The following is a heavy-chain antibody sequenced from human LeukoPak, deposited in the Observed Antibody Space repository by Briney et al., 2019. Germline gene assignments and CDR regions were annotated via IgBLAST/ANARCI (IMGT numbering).Heavy chain of an antibody. CDR1: GYTFTGYY. CDR3: ARLRNYDPGALDFDY. V-gene: IGHV1-2*02. J-gene: IGHJ4*02. D-gene: IGHD3-3*01. CDR2: INPNSGGT. Sequence: ASVKVSCKASGYTFTGYYMHWVRQAPGQGLEWMGWINPNSGGTNYAQKFQGRVTMTRDTSISTAYMELSRLRTDDTAVYYCARLRNYDPGALDFDYWGQGTLVTVSS.